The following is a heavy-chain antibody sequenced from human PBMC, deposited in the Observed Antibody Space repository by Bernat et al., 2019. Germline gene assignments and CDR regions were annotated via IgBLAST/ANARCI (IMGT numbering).Heavy chain of an antibody. V-gene: IGHV4-34*01. CDR3: ARGRKFYVFYDYGMDV. CDR2: INHSGST. CDR1: GGSFSGYY. Sequence: QVQLQQWGAGLLKPSETLSLTCAVYGGSFSGYYWSWIRQPPGKGLEWIGEINHSGSTNYNPSLKSRVTISVDTSKNQFSLKLSSVTAADTAVYYCARGRKFYVFYDYGMDVLGQGTTVTVSS. D-gene: IGHD2/OR15-2a*01. J-gene: IGHJ6*02.